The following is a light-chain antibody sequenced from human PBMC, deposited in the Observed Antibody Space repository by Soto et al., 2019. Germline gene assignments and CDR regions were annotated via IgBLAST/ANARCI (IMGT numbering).Light chain of an antibody. J-gene: IGKJ2*01. CDR1: QTIAVW. CDR3: QQYSSYPNT. Sequence: DIQMTQSPSTLSASVGDRVTITCRASQTIAVWLAWYQHKPGKAPKLLIYKASTLESGVPSRFSGSGSGTEVTLTISSLQPDDFATYYCQQYSSYPNTFGQGTKLEIK. V-gene: IGKV1-5*03. CDR2: KAS.